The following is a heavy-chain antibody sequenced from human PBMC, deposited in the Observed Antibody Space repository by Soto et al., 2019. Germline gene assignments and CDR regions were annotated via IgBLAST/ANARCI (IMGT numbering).Heavy chain of an antibody. Sequence: ASVKVSCKASGYTFTSYYMHWVRQAPGQGLEWMGIINPSGGSTSYAQKFQGRVTMTRDTSTSTVYMELSSLRSEYTAVYYCAREVAVAGEIDYWGQGTLVTVSS. J-gene: IGHJ4*02. CDR2: INPSGGST. CDR3: AREVAVAGEIDY. CDR1: GYTFTSYY. D-gene: IGHD6-19*01. V-gene: IGHV1-46*03.